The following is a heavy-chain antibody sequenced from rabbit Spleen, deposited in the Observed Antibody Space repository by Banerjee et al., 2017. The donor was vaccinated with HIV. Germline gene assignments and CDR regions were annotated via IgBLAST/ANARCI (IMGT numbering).Heavy chain of an antibody. V-gene: IGHV1S40*01. D-gene: IGHD7-1*01. CDR1: GFSFSSNYY. Sequence: QSLEESGGGLVKPGGTLTLTCTVSGFSFSSNYYMYWVRQAPGKGLEWIACINTGSSGSTWYASWAKGRFTISKTSSTMVTLQMTSLTAADTATYFCARFYAGYGDFGYAAMWGPGTLVTVS. CDR3: ARFYAGYGDFGYAAM. CDR2: INTGSSGST. J-gene: IGHJ4*01.